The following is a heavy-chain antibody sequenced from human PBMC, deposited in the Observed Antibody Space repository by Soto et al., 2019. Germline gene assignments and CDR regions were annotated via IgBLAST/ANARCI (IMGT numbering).Heavy chain of an antibody. Sequence: PSETRSLTCTVSGGSVSSGIYYWIWTRQPPGKGLEWIGYIYYSGSTNYNPSLKSRVTISVDTSKNQFSLKLSSVTAADTAVYYCARDRYGDRYFDYWGQGTLVTVSS. CDR1: GGSVSSGIYY. CDR2: IYYSGST. D-gene: IGHD4-17*01. J-gene: IGHJ4*02. V-gene: IGHV4-61*01. CDR3: ARDRYGDRYFDY.